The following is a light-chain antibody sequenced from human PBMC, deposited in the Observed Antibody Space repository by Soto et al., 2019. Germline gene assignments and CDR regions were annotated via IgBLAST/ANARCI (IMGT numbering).Light chain of an antibody. Sequence: IQLTQSPSSLSASVGDRVTITCRASQGISSYLDWYQQKPGKAPNLLIRAASNLRSGVPSRFSGSGSGTDFTLTISSLQPEDFATYYCQQINSYPQTFCQGTKVEIK. CDR2: AAS. J-gene: IGKJ2*01. V-gene: IGKV1-9*01. CDR3: QQINSYPQT. CDR1: QGISSY.